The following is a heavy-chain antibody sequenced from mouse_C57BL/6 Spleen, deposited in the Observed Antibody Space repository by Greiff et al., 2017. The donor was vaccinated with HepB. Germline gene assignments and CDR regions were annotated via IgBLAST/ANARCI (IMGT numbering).Heavy chain of an antibody. D-gene: IGHD2-2*01. CDR3: ARRGLVTTEATFDY. Sequence: QVQLQQSGAELVKPGASVKISCKASGYAFSSYWMNWVKQRPGKGLEWIGQIYPGDGDTNYNGKFKGKATLTADKSSSTAYMQLSSLTSEDSAVYFCARRGLVTTEATFDYWGQGTTLTVSS. J-gene: IGHJ2*01. CDR2: IYPGDGDT. CDR1: GYAFSSYW. V-gene: IGHV1-80*01.